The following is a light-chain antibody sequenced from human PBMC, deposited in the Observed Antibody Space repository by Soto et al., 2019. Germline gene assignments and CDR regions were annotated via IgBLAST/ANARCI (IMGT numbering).Light chain of an antibody. CDR1: QSLSSN. J-gene: IGKJ5*01. V-gene: IGKV3-15*01. CDR3: QQYGSSPIT. CDR2: DAS. Sequence: EIVMTQSPATLSVSPGERATLSCRASQSLSSNLAWYQQKPGQAPRLLIYDASTRATAIPARFSGSGSGTDFTLTISRLEPEDFAVYYCQQYGSSPITFGQGTRLEIK.